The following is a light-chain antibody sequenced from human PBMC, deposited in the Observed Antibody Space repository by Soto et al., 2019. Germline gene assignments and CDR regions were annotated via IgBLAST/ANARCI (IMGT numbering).Light chain of an antibody. CDR1: QTISTY. J-gene: IGKJ1*01. Sequence: DIQMTQSPSSLSASLGDRVTIICRASQTISTYLNWYQQRPGKAPQVLIYGAVILQSGVPSRFRASGSGTDFTLTISSLHPEEFGSYYCQQTYRTRRTFGQGTNV. V-gene: IGKV1-39*01. CDR3: QQTYRTRRT. CDR2: GAV.